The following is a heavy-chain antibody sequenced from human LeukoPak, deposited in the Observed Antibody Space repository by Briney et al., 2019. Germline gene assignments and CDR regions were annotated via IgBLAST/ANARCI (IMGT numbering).Heavy chain of an antibody. CDR2: FYTSGST. CDR1: GGSISSSSYY. Sequence: PSETLSLTCTVSGGSISSSSYYWGWIRQPPGKGLEWIGRFYTSGSTNYNPSLKSRVTISVDTSKNQLSLKLSSVTAADTAMYYCATHYGSGLDWFDPWGQGTLVTVSS. J-gene: IGHJ5*02. V-gene: IGHV4-39*01. CDR3: ATHYGSGLDWFDP. D-gene: IGHD3-10*01.